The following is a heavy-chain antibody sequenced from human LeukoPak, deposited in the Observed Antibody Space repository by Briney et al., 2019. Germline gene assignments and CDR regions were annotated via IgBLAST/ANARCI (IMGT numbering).Heavy chain of an antibody. D-gene: IGHD6-13*01. CDR3: ASSPYSSSWYYYYYYMDV. CDR1: GGSISSHY. CDR2: IYYSGST. V-gene: IGHV4-59*11. J-gene: IGHJ6*03. Sequence: SETLSLTCTVSGGSISSHYWSWTRQPPGKGLEWIGYIYYSGSTNYNPSLKSRVTISVDTSKNQFSLKLSSVTAADTAVYYCASSPYSSSWYYYYYYMDVWGKGTTVTVSS.